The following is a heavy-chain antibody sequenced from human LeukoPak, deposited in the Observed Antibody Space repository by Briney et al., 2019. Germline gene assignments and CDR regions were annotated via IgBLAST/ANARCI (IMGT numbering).Heavy chain of an antibody. Sequence: SETLSLTCTVSGVSISSSNSYWGWIRQPPGKGLEWIGSIYYSGNTYYNASLKSQVSISIDTSKNQFSLKLSSVTAADTAVYYCARVSLGPIDYWGQGTLVTVSS. CDR2: IYYSGNT. CDR1: GVSISSSNSY. V-gene: IGHV4-39*01. J-gene: IGHJ4*02. D-gene: IGHD3-16*01. CDR3: ARVSLGPIDY.